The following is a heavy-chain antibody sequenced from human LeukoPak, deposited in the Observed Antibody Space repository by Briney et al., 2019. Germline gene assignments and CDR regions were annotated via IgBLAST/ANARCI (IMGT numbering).Heavy chain of an antibody. V-gene: IGHV6-1*01. CDR1: GDSVSSNSAA. J-gene: IGHJ5*02. D-gene: IGHD3-10*01. CDR2: TYYRSKWYN. CDR3: ARHGLREGYFASGRRAGWFDP. Sequence: SQTLSLTCAISGDSVSSNSAAWNWIRQSPSRGLEWLGRTYYRSKWYNDYAVSVKSRITINPDTSKNQFSLQLNSVTPEDTAVYYCARHGLREGYFASGRRAGWFDPWGQGTLVTVSS.